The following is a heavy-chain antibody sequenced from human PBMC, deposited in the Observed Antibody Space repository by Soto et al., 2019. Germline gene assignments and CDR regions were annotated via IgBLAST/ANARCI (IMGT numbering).Heavy chain of an antibody. D-gene: IGHD2-15*01. J-gene: IGHJ3*02. V-gene: IGHV3-30*03. CDR1: GFIFSNNG. Sequence: SLRLSCVGSGFIFSNNGMHWVRQTPGKGLEWVAFMSYDGSDTFYADSVKGRFTISRDNSKNTLFLHMSNLGAEDTAMYYCARAYCSGATCYGGEFAFDIWGQGTMVTVSS. CDR2: MSYDGSDT. CDR3: ARAYCSGATCYGGEFAFDI.